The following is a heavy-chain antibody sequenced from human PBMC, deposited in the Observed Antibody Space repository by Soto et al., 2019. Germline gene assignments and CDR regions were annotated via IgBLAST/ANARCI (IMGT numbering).Heavy chain of an antibody. V-gene: IGHV3-64D*06. CDR1: GFTFRSYA. J-gene: IGHJ5*02. CDR2: LSGDGRST. CDR3: VKGNWAYSYNNWFDP. D-gene: IGHD5-18*01. Sequence: GGSLRLSCSASGFTFRSYAIHWVHQAPGKGLEYVSALSGDGRSTYYADSVKGRFTVFRDNSKNTLFLQMSSLRVEDTAVYYCVKGNWAYSYNNWFDPWGQGTLVTVSS.